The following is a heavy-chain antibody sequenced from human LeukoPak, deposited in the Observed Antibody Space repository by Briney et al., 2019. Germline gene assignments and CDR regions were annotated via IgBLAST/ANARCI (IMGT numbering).Heavy chain of an antibody. CDR2: ISYDGSNK. J-gene: IGHJ6*03. CDR1: GFTFSSYA. D-gene: IGHD2-8*01. V-gene: IGHV3-30*04. Sequence: PGRSLRLPCAASGFTFSSYAIHWVRQAPGKGLEWVAVISYDGSNKYYADSVKGRFTISRDNSKNTLYLQMNSLRAEDTAVYYCARDLRAIVLMVYVYGDDPGYMDVWGKGTTVTVSS. CDR3: ARDLRAIVLMVYVYGDDPGYMDV.